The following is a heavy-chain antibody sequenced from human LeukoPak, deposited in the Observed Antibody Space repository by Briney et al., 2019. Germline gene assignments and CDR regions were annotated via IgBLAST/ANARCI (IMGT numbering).Heavy chain of an antibody. CDR2: INHSGST. D-gene: IGHD3-16*01. V-gene: IGHV4-34*01. J-gene: IGHJ3*02. Sequence: PSETLSLTCAVYGGSFSGYYWSWIRQPPGKGLEWIGEINHSGSTNYNPSLKSRVTISVDTSKNQFSLQLNSVTPEDTAVYYCARDTAGGRRLDDAFDIWGQGTMVTVSS. CDR1: GGSFSGYY. CDR3: ARDTAGGRRLDDAFDI.